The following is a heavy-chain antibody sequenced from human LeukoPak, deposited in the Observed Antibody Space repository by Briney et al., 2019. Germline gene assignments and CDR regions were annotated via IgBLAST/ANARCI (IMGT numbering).Heavy chain of an antibody. CDR1: GFSFNNYA. D-gene: IGHD6-13*01. CDR3: AKAASSSWPSYYYGMDV. CDR2: ISGSGDRT. V-gene: IGHV3-23*01. J-gene: IGHJ6*02. Sequence: PGGSLRLSCAASGFSFNNYAMSWVRKAPGKGLEWVSGISGSGDRTYDAESVRGRFFVSRDNSKNTLYLQMKSLRAEDTAVYYCAKAASSSWPSYYYGMDVWGQGTTVTVSS.